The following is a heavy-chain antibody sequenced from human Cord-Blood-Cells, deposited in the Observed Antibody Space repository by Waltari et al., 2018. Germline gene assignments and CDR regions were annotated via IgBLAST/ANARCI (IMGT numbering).Heavy chain of an antibody. D-gene: IGHD3-10*01. J-gene: IGHJ4*02. CDR1: GFTFSSYA. CDR2: ISGSGCST. V-gene: IGHV3-23*01. CDR3: AKVVLLWFRESELDY. Sequence: EVQLLESGGGLVQPGGSLRLSCAASGFTFSSYAMSWVRQAPGKGLEWVSAISGSGCSTYYADSVKGRFTISRDNSKNTLYLQMNSLRAEDTAVYYCAKVVLLWFRESELDYWGQGTLVTVSS.